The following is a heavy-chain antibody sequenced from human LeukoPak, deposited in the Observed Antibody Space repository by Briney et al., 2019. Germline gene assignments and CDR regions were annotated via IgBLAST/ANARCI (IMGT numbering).Heavy chain of an antibody. V-gene: IGHV1-2*06. J-gene: IGHJ4*02. CDR1: GYTFTGYY. D-gene: IGHD3-10*01. Sequence: GASVKVSCKASGYTFTGYYMHWVRQAPGQGLEWMGRINPNSGGTNYAQKFQGRVTMTRDTSISTAYMELSRLRSDDTAVYYCATSPGLLWFGEYLDYWGQGTLVTVSS. CDR3: ATSPGLLWFGEYLDY. CDR2: INPNSGGT.